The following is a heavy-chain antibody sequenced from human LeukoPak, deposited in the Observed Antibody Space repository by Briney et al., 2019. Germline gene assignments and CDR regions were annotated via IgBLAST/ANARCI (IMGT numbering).Heavy chain of an antibody. D-gene: IGHD2-15*01. J-gene: IGHJ4*02. CDR1: GFTLNTYT. CDR3: ARERYCSATSCPLDY. CDR2: ISSSSSYI. V-gene: IGHV3-21*01. Sequence: GGSLRLSCAASGFTLNTYTSNWVRQAPGKGLEWVSSISSSSSYIYHADSLKGRFTISRDNAKNSLYLQMDSLRAEDTAVYYCARERYCSATSCPLDYWGQGTRVTVSS.